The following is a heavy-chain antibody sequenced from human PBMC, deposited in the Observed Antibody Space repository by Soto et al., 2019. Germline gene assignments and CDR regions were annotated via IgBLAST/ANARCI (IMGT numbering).Heavy chain of an antibody. Sequence: PSETLSLTCAVYGGSFSGYYWSWIRQPPGKGLEWIGEIYYSGSTNYNPSLKSRVTISVDTSKNQFSLKLSSVTAADTAVYYCARSPLDQLLSIFWFDPWGQGTLVTVSS. J-gene: IGHJ5*02. V-gene: IGHV4-34*09. CDR1: GGSFSGYY. CDR3: ARSPLDQLLSIFWFDP. D-gene: IGHD2-2*01. CDR2: IYYSGST.